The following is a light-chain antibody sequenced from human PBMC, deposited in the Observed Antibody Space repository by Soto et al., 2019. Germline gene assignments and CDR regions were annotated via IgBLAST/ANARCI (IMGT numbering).Light chain of an antibody. J-gene: IGKJ2*02. Sequence: EIALTQSPSSLSLSPGESVTLSCRTSQTISGNYLSWYQRRPGQAPRLLIFGAYVRATDIPARFSGSVSGRDFTVAISSLGCEDFAVYYCHPNYVIKWTFGQGTKLEMK. CDR2: GAY. CDR3: HPNYVIKWT. V-gene: IGKV3D-7*01. CDR1: QTISGNY.